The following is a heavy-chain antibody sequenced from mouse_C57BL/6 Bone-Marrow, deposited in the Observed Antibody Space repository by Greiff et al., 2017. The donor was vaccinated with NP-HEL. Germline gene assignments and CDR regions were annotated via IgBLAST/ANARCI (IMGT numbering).Heavy chain of an antibody. V-gene: IGHV1-55*01. CDR2: IYPGSGST. CDR3: AQYYGRSGPY. D-gene: IGHD1-1*01. Sequence: QVHVKQPGAELVKPGASVKMSCKASGYTFTSYWITWVKQRPGQGLEWIGDIYPGSGSTNYNEKFKSKATLTVDTSSSTAYMQLSSLTSEDSAVYYCAQYYGRSGPYWGQGTLVTVSA. J-gene: IGHJ3*01. CDR1: GYTFTSYW.